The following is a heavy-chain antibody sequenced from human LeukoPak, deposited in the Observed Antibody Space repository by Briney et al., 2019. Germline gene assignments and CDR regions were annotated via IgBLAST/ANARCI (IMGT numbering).Heavy chain of an antibody. CDR2: ISSSGTYI. V-gene: IGHV3-23*01. D-gene: IGHD4-17*01. CDR1: GFTFSKHA. J-gene: IGHJ3*02. CDR3: AKGDFGSAFDI. Sequence: PGGSLRLSCETSGFTFSKHALNWVRQAPGKGLEWVSSISSSGTYIYYADSLKGRFTISRDNSKNTLYLQMNSLRAEDTAVYYCAKGDFGSAFDIWGQGTMVTVSS.